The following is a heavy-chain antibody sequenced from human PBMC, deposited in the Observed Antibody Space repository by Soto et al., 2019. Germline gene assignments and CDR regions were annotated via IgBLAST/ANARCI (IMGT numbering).Heavy chain of an antibody. CDR3: ARGQIRTIFGVVTKNYYYGMDV. Sequence: PSETLSLTCAVYGGSFSGYYWSWIRQPPGKGLEWIGEINHSGSTNYNTSLKSRVTISVDTSKNQFSLKLSSVTAADTAVYYCARGQIRTIFGVVTKNYYYGMDVWGQGTTVTVS. D-gene: IGHD3-3*01. J-gene: IGHJ6*02. V-gene: IGHV4-34*01. CDR2: INHSGST. CDR1: GGSFSGYY.